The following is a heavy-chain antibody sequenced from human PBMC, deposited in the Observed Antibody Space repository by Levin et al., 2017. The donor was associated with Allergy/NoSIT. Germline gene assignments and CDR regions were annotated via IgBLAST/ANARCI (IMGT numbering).Heavy chain of an antibody. CDR3: ARPSTTIRGTIITNFDF. Sequence: SQTLSLTCTVSGDSINNTNYCWAWIRQPPGKGLEWIGSICNSGTTYYSPSLKSRVTLSVETSKNQFSLKLSSMTSADTAVYFCARPSTTIRGTIITNFDFWGHGTLVTVSS. CDR1: GDSINNTNYC. D-gene: IGHD3-10*01. CDR2: ICNSGTT. V-gene: IGHV4-39*01. J-gene: IGHJ4*01.